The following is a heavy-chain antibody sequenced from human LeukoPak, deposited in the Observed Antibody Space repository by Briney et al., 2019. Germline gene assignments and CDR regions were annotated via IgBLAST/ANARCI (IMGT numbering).Heavy chain of an antibody. CDR2: IYFPGHT. CDR1: GGSISGDY. CDR3: ARQGGTYFPHFDV. D-gene: IGHD2/OR15-2a*01. V-gene: IGHV4-59*08. J-gene: IGHJ4*02. Sequence: SETLSLTCTVSGGSISGDYWWCIRQSPRKELELIGYIYFPGHTNYKPSLRSRVTISGDTSKNVFSLTLNSVTAADTAIYYCARQGGTYFPHFDVWGPGALVTVSS.